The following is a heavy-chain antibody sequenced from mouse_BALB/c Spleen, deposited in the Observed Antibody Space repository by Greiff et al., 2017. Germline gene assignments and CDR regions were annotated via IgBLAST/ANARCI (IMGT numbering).Heavy chain of an antibody. CDR3: ARLYYYGSSYEYWYFDV. J-gene: IGHJ1*01. Sequence: QVQLQQSAAELARPGASVKMSCKASGYTFTSYTMHWVKQRPGQGLEWIGYINPSSGYTEYNQKFKDKTTLTADKSSSTAYMQLSSLTSEDSAVYYCARLYYYGSSYEYWYFDVWGAGTTVTVSS. D-gene: IGHD1-1*01. V-gene: IGHV1-4*02. CDR2: INPSSGYT. CDR1: GYTFTSYT.